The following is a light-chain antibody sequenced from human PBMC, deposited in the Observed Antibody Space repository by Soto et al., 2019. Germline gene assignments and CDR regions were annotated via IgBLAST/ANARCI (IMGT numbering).Light chain of an antibody. Sequence: EIVMTQSPATLSLSPGERATLSCRASQSVSSNLAWYQQKPGQAPRLLIYGASTRATGIPVRFSGSGSGTAFTLTISSLQSEDVAVYYCQQYHNWPPWTFGQGTKVEIK. CDR1: QSVSSN. J-gene: IGKJ1*01. CDR2: GAS. CDR3: QQYHNWPPWT. V-gene: IGKV3-15*01.